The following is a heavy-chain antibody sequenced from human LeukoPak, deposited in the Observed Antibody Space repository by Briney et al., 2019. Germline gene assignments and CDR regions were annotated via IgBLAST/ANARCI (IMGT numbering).Heavy chain of an antibody. V-gene: IGHV4-38-2*01. D-gene: IGHD3-10*01. CDR3: AGGSHYGSGIDI. CDR1: GYSISSGYY. J-gene: IGHJ3*02. CDR2: IDRSGST. Sequence: SETLSLTCAVSGYSISSGYYWGWLRAPPRKGLEWIGIIDRSGSTYYNPSLKSRVTISVATSKTQFSLKLSSVTAADTAVYYCAGGSHYGSGIDIWGQGTMVTVSS.